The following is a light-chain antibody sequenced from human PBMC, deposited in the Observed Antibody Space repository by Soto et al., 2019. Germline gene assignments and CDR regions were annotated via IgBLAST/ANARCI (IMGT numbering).Light chain of an antibody. V-gene: IGKV3D-20*02. CDR2: GAS. CDR1: QSVSSSY. CDR3: QQRNNWPPVT. J-gene: IGKJ4*01. Sequence: EIVLTQSPCTLSLSPGERATLSCRAIQSVSSSYLAWYQQKPGQAPRLVIYGASSRATGIPDRFSGSGSGTDFTLTISRLEPEDFAVYYCQQRNNWPPVTFGGGTKVDIK.